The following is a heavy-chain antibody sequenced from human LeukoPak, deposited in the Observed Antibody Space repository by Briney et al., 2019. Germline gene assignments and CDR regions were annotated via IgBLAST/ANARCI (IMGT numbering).Heavy chain of an antibody. Sequence: GGSLRLSCAASGFTVSSNYMSWVRQAPGKGLEWVSVIYSGGSTYYADSVKGRFTISRDNSKNTLYLQMNSLRAEDTAVYYRARDEAGESRTSPVVRGVTFDYWGQGTLVTVSS. D-gene: IGHD3-10*01. J-gene: IGHJ4*02. CDR3: ARDEAGESRTSPVVRGVTFDY. CDR2: IYSGGST. V-gene: IGHV3-53*01. CDR1: GFTVSSNY.